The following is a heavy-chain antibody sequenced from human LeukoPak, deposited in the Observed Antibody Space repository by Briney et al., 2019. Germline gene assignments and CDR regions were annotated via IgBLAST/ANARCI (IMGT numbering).Heavy chain of an antibody. V-gene: IGHV4-61*02. Sequence: SETLSLTCTVSGGSISSGSYYWSWIRQPAGKGLEWIGRIYTSGSTNYNPSLKSRVTISVDTSKNQFSLKLSSVTAADTAVYSCARGSVRGEFDPWGQGTLVTVSS. CDR3: ARGSVRGEFDP. J-gene: IGHJ5*02. D-gene: IGHD3-10*01. CDR2: IYTSGST. CDR1: GGSISSGSYY.